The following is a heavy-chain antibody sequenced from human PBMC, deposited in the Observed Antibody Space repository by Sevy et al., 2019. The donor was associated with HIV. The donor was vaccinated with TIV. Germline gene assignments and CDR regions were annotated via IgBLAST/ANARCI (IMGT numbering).Heavy chain of an antibody. CDR1: GFTFSSFW. Sequence: GGSLRLSCKASGFTFSSFWMQWVRQAPGKGLEWVANIRQDGNAIYDGDSVKGRFTISRDNAKNALYLQMDGLRAEDTGLYYCARRYFDLWGQGTLVTVSS. CDR2: IRQDGNAI. V-gene: IGHV3-7*01. J-gene: IGHJ4*02. CDR3: ARRYFDL.